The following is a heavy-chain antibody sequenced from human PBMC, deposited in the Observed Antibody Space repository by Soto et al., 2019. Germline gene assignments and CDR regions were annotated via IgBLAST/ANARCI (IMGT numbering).Heavy chain of an antibody. V-gene: IGHV3-11*01. D-gene: IGHD6-13*01. CDR1: GFIFSDYY. J-gene: IGHJ4*02. CDR3: AKHAAAAAPDY. Sequence: QVQLVESGGGLVKPGGSLRLSCATSGFIFSDYYMHWIRQAPGKGLEWISYISGNGRIIQYADSAKGRFTISRDNAQNSLYLQMNSLRAEDTAVYYCAKHAAAAAPDYWGQGTLVTVSS. CDR2: ISGNGRII.